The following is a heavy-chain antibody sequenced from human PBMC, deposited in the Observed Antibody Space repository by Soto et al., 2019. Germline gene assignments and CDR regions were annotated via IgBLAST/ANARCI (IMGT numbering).Heavy chain of an antibody. Sequence: EVQLLESGGGLVQPGGSLRLSCAASGFTFSSSVMTWVRQAPGKRLEWVSTINDDGGATHYADSVKGRFTIPRDNSKDTLFMQMNRLRAEDTEVYHCTREGFSSGQGGGFDIWGQGTVVTVSS. CDR2: INDDGGAT. CDR1: GFTFSSSV. CDR3: TREGFSSGQGGGFDI. D-gene: IGHD6-19*01. V-gene: IGHV3-23*01. J-gene: IGHJ3*02.